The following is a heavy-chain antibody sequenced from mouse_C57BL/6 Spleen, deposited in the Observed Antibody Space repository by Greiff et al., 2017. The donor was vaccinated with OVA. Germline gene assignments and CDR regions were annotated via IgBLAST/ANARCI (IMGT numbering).Heavy chain of an antibody. Sequence: VQLQQSGPELVKPGASVKIPCKASGYTFTDYNMDWVKQSHGKSLEWIGDINPNNGGTIYNQKFKGKATLTVDKSSSTAYMKLRSLTSEDTAVYYGARGGYDYDGAWFAYWGQGTLVTVSA. D-gene: IGHD2-4*01. CDR1: GYTFTDYN. CDR3: ARGGYDYDGAWFAY. V-gene: IGHV1-18*01. J-gene: IGHJ3*01. CDR2: INPNNGGT.